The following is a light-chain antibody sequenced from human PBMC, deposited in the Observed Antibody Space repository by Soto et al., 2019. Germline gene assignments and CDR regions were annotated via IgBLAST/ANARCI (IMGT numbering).Light chain of an antibody. CDR3: QQANSFPWT. Sequence: DIQMTPSPSSVSASVGDRVSITCRASQGISNWLAWYQQKPGKAPKLLIYAASSLQSGVPSRFSGSGSGTDFTLTISSLQPEDCATYYCQQANSFPWTFGRGTEVEIK. V-gene: IGKV1-12*01. CDR2: AAS. J-gene: IGKJ1*01. CDR1: QGISNW.